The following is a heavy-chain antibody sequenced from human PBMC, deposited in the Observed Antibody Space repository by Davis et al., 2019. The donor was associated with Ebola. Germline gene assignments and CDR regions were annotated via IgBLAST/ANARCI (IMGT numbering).Heavy chain of an antibody. CDR1: GGTFSSYA. D-gene: IGHD5-12*01. CDR2: IIPIFGTA. CDR3: AMGKNSGYDCYYYGMDV. V-gene: IGHV1-69*06. J-gene: IGHJ6*02. Sequence: AASVKVSCKASGGTFSSYAISWVRQAPGQGLEWMGGIIPIFGTANYAQKFQGRVMITADKSTSTAYMELSSLRSEDTAVYYCAMGKNSGYDCYYYGMDVWGQGTTVTVSS.